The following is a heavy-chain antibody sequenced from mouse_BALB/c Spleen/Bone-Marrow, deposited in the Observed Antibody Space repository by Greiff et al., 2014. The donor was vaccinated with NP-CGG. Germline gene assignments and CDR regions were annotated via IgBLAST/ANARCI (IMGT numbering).Heavy chain of an antibody. CDR3: ARSGAMDY. D-gene: IGHD3-2*02. J-gene: IGHJ4*01. CDR1: GYTFTSYW. V-gene: IGHV1-87*01. Sequence: VQLQQSGAELARPGASVKLSCKASGYTFTSYWMQWVKQRPGQGLEWIGAIYPGGGDTRYTQKFKGKATLTADKSSSTAYMQLSSLASEDSAVYYCARSGAMDYWGQGTSVTVSS. CDR2: IYPGGGDT.